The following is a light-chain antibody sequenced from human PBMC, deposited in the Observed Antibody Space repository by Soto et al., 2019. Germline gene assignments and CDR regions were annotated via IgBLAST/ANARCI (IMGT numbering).Light chain of an antibody. J-gene: IGLJ1*01. CDR3: SSYAGYNSYG. Sequence: QSALTQPPSASGSPGQSVSISCTGTSSDVGGYDYSSWYQQHPGKAPKVMIYEVSKRPSGVPNRFSGSKSGNTASLTVSGLEAEDEADYYCSSYAGYNSYGFGSGT. V-gene: IGLV2-8*01. CDR1: SSDVGGYDY. CDR2: EVS.